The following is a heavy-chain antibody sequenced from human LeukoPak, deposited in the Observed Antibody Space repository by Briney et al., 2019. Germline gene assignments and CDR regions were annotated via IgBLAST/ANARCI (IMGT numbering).Heavy chain of an antibody. D-gene: IGHD5-12*01. CDR1: GFTFSSYE. V-gene: IGHV3-48*03. CDR2: ISSSGSTI. Sequence: PGGSLRLSCVASGFTFSSYEMNWVRQAPGKGLEWVSYISSSGSTIYYADSVKGRFTISRDNAENSLYLQMNSLRAEDTAVYYCAREVFSRATFDYWGQGTLVTVSS. CDR3: AREVFSRATFDY. J-gene: IGHJ4*02.